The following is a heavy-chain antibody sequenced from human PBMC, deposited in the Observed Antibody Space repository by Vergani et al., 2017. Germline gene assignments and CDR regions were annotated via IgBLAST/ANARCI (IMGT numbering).Heavy chain of an antibody. Sequence: QVQLVQSGAEVGKPGASVQISCKASGYTFTAYYIHWVRQAPEQGLEWVGVISPDGFSTFYAQKFQGRVNITRETSTSTVYVVVTSLSSDDTAVYYCAREPPLTGFFDYWGQGTLVTVSS. CDR3: AREPPLTGFFDY. CDR1: GYTFTAYY. J-gene: IGHJ4*02. V-gene: IGHV1-46*03. D-gene: IGHD3-9*01. CDR2: ISPDGFST.